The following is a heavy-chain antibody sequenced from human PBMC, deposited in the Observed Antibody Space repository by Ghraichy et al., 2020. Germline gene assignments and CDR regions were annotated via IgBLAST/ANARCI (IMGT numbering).Heavy chain of an antibody. CDR1: GFTFSSYE. D-gene: IGHD3-3*01. CDR2: ISSSGSTI. J-gene: IGHJ6*02. V-gene: IGHV3-48*03. Sequence: GGSLRLSCAASGFTFSSYEMNWVRQAPGKGLEWVSYISSSGSTIYYADSVKGRFTISRDNAKNSLYLQMNSLRAEDTAVYYCARVEDDFWSGYGMDVWGQGTTVTVSS. CDR3: ARVEDDFWSGYGMDV.